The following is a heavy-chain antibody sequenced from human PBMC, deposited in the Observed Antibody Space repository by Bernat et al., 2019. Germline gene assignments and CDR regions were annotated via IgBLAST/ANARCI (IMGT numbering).Heavy chain of an antibody. CDR1: GFTFSDYY. D-gene: IGHD4-17*01. Sequence: QVQLVESGGGLVKPGGSLRLSCAASGFTFSDYYMSWIRQAPGKGLEWVSYISSSSSYTNYADSVKGRFTISRDNAKNSLYLQMNSLSAEDTAVYYCARDGDYGDYSGWFDPWGQGTLVTVSS. CDR2: ISSSSSYT. J-gene: IGHJ5*02. CDR3: ARDGDYGDYSGWFDP. V-gene: IGHV3-11*06.